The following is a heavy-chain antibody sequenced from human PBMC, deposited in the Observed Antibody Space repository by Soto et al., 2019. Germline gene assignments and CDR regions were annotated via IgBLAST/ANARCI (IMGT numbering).Heavy chain of an antibody. Sequence: QVQLVESGGGVVQPGRSLRLSCAASGFTFSSYGMHWVRQAPGKGLEWVAVIWYDGSNKYYADSVKGRFTISRDNSKSTLYLQMNSLRAEDTAVYYCARDADSRIVGASSDFASWGQGTLVTVSS. CDR1: GFTFSSYG. CDR3: ARDADSRIVGASSDFAS. J-gene: IGHJ4*02. V-gene: IGHV3-33*01. D-gene: IGHD1-26*01. CDR2: IWYDGSNK.